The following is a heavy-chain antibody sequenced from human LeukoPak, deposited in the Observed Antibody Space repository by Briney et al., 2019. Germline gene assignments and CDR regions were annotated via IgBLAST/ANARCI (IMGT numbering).Heavy chain of an antibody. CDR2: ISSSSSTI. Sequence: GGSLRLSCAASGFAVNSSYMRWVRQAPGKGLEWVSYISSSSSTIYYADSVKGRFTISRDNAKNSLYLQMNSLRAEDTAVYYCARSVPILEWLPNYFDYWGQGTLVTVSS. D-gene: IGHD3-3*01. J-gene: IGHJ4*02. CDR1: GFAVNSSY. V-gene: IGHV3-48*01. CDR3: ARSVPILEWLPNYFDY.